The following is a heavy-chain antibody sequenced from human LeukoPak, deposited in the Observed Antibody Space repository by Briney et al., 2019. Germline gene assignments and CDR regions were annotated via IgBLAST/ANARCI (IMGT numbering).Heavy chain of an antibody. CDR1: VYTFTSYD. CDR3: ASSEGDMTAFDY. Sequence: ASVTVSCKASVYTFTSYDINWVRQATAQGLEWMGWMNPNSGNTGYAQKSQGRATMTRNTSLSTAYMELSSLRSEDTAVYYCASSEGDMTAFDYWGQGTLVTVSS. J-gene: IGHJ4*02. CDR2: MNPNSGNT. V-gene: IGHV1-8*01. D-gene: IGHD3-9*01.